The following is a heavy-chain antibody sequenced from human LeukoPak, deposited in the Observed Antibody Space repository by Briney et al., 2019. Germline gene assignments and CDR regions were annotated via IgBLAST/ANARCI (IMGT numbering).Heavy chain of an antibody. V-gene: IGHV1-2*02. CDR2: INPNSGGT. CDR1: GYTFTGYY. J-gene: IGHJ4*02. CDR3: ARVMGYSSSSAVDY. Sequence: ASVKVSCKASGYTFTGYYMHWVRQAPGQGLEWMGWINPNSGGTNYAQKFQGRVTMARDTSISTAYMELSRLRSDDTAVYYCARVMGYSSSSAVDYWGQGTLVTVSS. D-gene: IGHD6-6*01.